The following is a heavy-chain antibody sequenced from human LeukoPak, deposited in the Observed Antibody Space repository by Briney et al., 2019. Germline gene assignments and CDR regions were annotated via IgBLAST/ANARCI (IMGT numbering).Heavy chain of an antibody. J-gene: IGHJ6*03. Sequence: LKPSETLSLTCAVYGGSFSGYYWSWIRQPPGKGLEWIGEINHSGITNYNPSLKSRVTISVDTSKNQFSLELSSVTAADTAVYYCARGRQDVTMIVVVMTAVSYYLDVWGKGTTVTVS. CDR3: ARGRQDVTMIVVVMTAVSYYLDV. CDR1: GGSFSGYY. CDR2: INHSGIT. D-gene: IGHD3-22*01. V-gene: IGHV4-34*01.